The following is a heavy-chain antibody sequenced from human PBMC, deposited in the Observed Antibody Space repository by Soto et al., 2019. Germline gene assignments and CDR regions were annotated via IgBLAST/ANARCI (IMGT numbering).Heavy chain of an antibody. J-gene: IGHJ4*02. V-gene: IGHV3-74*01. CDR1: GFTFSNYW. Sequence: HPGGSLRLSCGASGFTFSNYWMHWVRQAPGEGLVWASRINGDGSFTRFADSVKGRFTISRDNAKNTLYLQMNSLRVDDTAVYYCARVGGGSGNFDYWGQGTLVTVSS. D-gene: IGHD3-10*01. CDR2: INGDGSFT. CDR3: ARVGGGSGNFDY.